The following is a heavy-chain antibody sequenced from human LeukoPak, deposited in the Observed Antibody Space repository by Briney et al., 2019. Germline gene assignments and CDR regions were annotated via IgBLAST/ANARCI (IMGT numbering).Heavy chain of an antibody. J-gene: IGHJ4*02. D-gene: IGHD6-13*01. Sequence: GGSLRLSCAASGFTFRSYDMHWVRQAPGKGLEWVSAISGSGGSTYYADSVKGRFTISRDNSKNTLYLQMNSLRAEDTAVYYCAKAPPGSSSWYADYWGQGTLVTVSS. CDR3: AKAPPGSSSWYADY. V-gene: IGHV3-23*01. CDR1: GFTFRSYD. CDR2: ISGSGGST.